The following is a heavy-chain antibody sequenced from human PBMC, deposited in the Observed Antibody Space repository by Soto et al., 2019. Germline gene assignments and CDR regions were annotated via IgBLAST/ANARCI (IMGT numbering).Heavy chain of an antibody. CDR3: VRGGSGSRGDS. CDR2: ITPTLGTP. CDR1: GGAFSNFA. V-gene: IGHV1-69*01. Sequence: QVQLVQSGAEMKKPGSSVKVSCKTSGGAFSNFAVSWVRQAPGQGLEWVGGITPTLGTPSYAQKFQGRVTITADVSTTSAYMEITSLTSEDTALYYCVRGGSGSRGDSWGQGTLVTVSS. J-gene: IGHJ4*02. D-gene: IGHD3-10*01.